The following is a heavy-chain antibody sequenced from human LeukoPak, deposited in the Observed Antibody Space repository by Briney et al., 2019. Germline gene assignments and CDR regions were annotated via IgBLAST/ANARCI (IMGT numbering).Heavy chain of an antibody. D-gene: IGHD6-13*01. CDR2: IYSGGST. J-gene: IGHJ4*02. CDR3: ARDEGYSSSWALDY. CDR1: GFTVSSNY. Sequence: PGGSLRLSCAASGFTVSSNYMSWVRQAPGKGLEWVSVIYSGGSTYYADSVKGRFTISRDNSKNTLYLQMNSLRAEDTAVYYCARDEGYSSSWALDYWGQGTLVTVSS. V-gene: IGHV3-53*01.